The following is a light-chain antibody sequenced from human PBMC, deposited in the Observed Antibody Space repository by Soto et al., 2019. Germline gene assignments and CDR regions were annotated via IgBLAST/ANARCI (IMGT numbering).Light chain of an antibody. J-gene: IGKJ3*01. Sequence: EIVLMQSPGPLSLSPGEIATLSCRASQSVSSSYLAWYQQKPGQALRLPIYGASSRATGIPDRFSGSGSGTDFTLTISRLEPEDVAVYYCQQYGSSPTFTVGPGTKVDIK. CDR1: QSVSSSY. V-gene: IGKV3-20*01. CDR2: GAS. CDR3: QQYGSSPTFT.